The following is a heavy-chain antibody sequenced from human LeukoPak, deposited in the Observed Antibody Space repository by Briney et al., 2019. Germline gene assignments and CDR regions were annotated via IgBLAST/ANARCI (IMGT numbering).Heavy chain of an antibody. CDR1: GYTFTSYY. J-gene: IGHJ6*02. V-gene: IGHV1-46*01. Sequence: GASVKVSCKASGYTFTSYYMHWVRQAPGQGLEWMGIINPSGGSTSYAQKFQGRVTMTRDTSTSTVYMELSSLRSDDTAVYYCARAVVRYSSGWYYYYGMDVWGQGTTVTVSS. D-gene: IGHD6-19*01. CDR3: ARAVVRYSSGWYYYYGMDV. CDR2: INPSGGST.